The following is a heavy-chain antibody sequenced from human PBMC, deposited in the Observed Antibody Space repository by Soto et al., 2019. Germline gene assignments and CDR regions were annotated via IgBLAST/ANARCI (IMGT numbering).Heavy chain of an antibody. CDR2: ISYDGSNK. D-gene: IGHD3-10*01. Sequence: GGSLRLSCAASGFTFSSYGMHWVRQAPGKGLEWVAVISYDGSNKYYADSVKGRFTISRDNSKNTLYLQMNSLRAEDTAVYYCAKERPKLWSRIDYWGQGTLVTVSS. CDR1: GFTFSSYG. V-gene: IGHV3-30*18. J-gene: IGHJ4*02. CDR3: AKERPKLWSRIDY.